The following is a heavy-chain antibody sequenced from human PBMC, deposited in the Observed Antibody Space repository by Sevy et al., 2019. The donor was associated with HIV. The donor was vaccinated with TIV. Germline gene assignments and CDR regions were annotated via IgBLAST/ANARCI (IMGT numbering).Heavy chain of an antibody. D-gene: IGHD1-26*01. CDR1: GFTFSSYA. Sequence: GGSLRLSCAASGFTFSSYAMHWVRQAPGKGLEWVAVISYDGSNKYYAHSVKGRFTISRDNSKNTLYLQMNSLRAEDTAVYYCARARGEWELLKDYWGQGTLVTVSS. V-gene: IGHV3-30*04. J-gene: IGHJ4*02. CDR3: ARARGEWELLKDY. CDR2: ISYDGSNK.